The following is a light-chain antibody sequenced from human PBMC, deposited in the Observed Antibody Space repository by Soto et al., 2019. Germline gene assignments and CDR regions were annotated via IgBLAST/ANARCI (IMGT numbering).Light chain of an antibody. J-gene: IGLJ1*01. CDR3: DYSCCSFAGLYFDV. Sequence: NFMLTQPHSVSESPGKTVTISCTRSSGSIASNYVQWYQQRPGSAPTTVIYEDNQRPSGVPDRFSGSIDSSSNSASLTISGLKTEEEADDEADYSCCSFAGLYFDVFGGGTKLTVL. CDR2: EDN. V-gene: IGLV6-57*04. CDR1: SGSIASNY.